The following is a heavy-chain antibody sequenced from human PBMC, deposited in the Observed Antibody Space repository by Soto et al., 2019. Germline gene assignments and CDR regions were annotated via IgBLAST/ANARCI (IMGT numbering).Heavy chain of an antibody. V-gene: IGHV3-30-3*01. CDR2: ISYDGSNK. Sequence: RGSLRISCASSVFTFSIYAMHWVRQAPGKGLEWVAVISYDGSNKYYADSVKGRFTISRDNSKNTLYLQMNSLRAEDTAVYYCARDPSIAEAEDVSDYWGQGTMVTVSS. CDR3: ARDPSIAEAEDVSDY. D-gene: IGHD6-13*01. J-gene: IGHJ4*02. CDR1: VFTFSIYA.